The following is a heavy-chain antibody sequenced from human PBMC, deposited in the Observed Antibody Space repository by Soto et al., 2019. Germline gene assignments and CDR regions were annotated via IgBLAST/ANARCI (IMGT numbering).Heavy chain of an antibody. CDR2: IIPIFGTA. CDR1: GGTFSSYA. J-gene: IGHJ4*02. Sequence: QVQLVQSGAEVKKPGSSVKVSCKASGGTFSSYAISWVRQAPGQGLEWMGGIIPIFGTANYAQKFQGRVTITADESTSTAYMELSSLRSEDTAVYYCARDQGEYSSFPSGCFDYWGQGTLVTVSS. CDR3: ARDQGEYSSFPSGCFDY. D-gene: IGHD6-6*01. V-gene: IGHV1-69*01.